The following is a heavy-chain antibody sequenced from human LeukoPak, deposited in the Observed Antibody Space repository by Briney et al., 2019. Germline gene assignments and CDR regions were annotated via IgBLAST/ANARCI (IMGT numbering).Heavy chain of an antibody. CDR1: GGSISGYY. J-gene: IGHJ4*02. CDR3: ARAGYCSGGSCSFFNDG. CDR2: IYTSGST. V-gene: IGHV4-4*07. D-gene: IGHD2-15*01. Sequence: SETLSLTCTVSGGSISGYYWSWIRQPAGKGLEWIGRIYTSGSTNYNPSLKSRVTMSVDTSKNQFSLKLSSVTAADTAVYYCARAGYCSGGSCSFFNDGWGQGTLVTVSS.